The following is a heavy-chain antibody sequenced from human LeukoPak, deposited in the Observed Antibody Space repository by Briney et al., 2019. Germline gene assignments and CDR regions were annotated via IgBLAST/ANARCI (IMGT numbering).Heavy chain of an antibody. CDR2: INAGNGKT. CDR1: GYTFTSYA. J-gene: IGHJ4*02. Sequence: ASVKVSCKASGYTFTSYAMHWVRQAPGQRLEWMGWINAGNGKTKYSQEFQGRVTITRDTSASTAYMELSSLRSEDMAVYYCARERGSSYGEFDYWGQGPLVTVSS. D-gene: IGHD5-18*01. CDR3: ARERGSSYGEFDY. V-gene: IGHV1-3*03.